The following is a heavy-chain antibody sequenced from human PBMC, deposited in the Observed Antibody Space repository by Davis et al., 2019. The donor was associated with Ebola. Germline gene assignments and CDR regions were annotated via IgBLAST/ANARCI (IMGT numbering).Heavy chain of an antibody. J-gene: IGHJ2*01. D-gene: IGHD3-10*01. Sequence: PSETLSLTCAVYGGSFSGYYWSWIRQPPGKGLEWIGYIYYSGSTNYNPSLKSRVTISVDTSKNQFSLKLSSVTAADTAVYYCARPRIGVHWYFDLWGRGTLVTVSS. CDR1: GGSFSGYY. V-gene: IGHV4-59*08. CDR2: IYYSGST. CDR3: ARPRIGVHWYFDL.